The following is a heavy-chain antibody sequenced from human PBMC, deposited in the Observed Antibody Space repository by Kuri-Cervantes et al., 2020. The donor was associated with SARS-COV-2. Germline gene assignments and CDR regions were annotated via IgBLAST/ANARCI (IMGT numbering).Heavy chain of an antibody. Sequence: ESLKISCTVSGGSISSYYWSWIRQPPGKGLEWIGYIYYSGSTNYNPSLKSRVTISVDTFKNQFSLKLSSVTAADTAVYYCARAGYYYGMDVWGQGTTVTVSS. CDR2: IYYSGST. CDR3: ARAGYYYGMDV. V-gene: IGHV4-59*12. CDR1: GGSISSYY. J-gene: IGHJ6*02.